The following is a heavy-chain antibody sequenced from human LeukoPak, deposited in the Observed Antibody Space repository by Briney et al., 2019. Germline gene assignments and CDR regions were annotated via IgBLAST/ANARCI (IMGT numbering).Heavy chain of an antibody. CDR1: GFTFSSYA. CDR2: ISSSGGRT. Sequence: GGSLRLSCAASGFTFSSYAMGWVRQAPGKGLEWVSTISSSGGRTYYADSVKGHFTISRDDSKNTLYLQMNSLRAEDTAVYYCAKDSAQGDAFDIWGQGTMVTVSS. V-gene: IGHV3-23*01. J-gene: IGHJ3*02. CDR3: AKDSAQGDAFDI.